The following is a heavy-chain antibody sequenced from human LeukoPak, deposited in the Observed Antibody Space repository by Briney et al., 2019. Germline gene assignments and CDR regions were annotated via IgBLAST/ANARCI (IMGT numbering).Heavy chain of an antibody. J-gene: IGHJ4*02. CDR2: ISGSGDST. CDR3: AKEGDYGSPPYYFDY. CDR1: GFTFSGYW. V-gene: IGHV3-23*01. D-gene: IGHD3-10*01. Sequence: GGSLRLSCAASGFTFSGYWMSWVRQAPGKGLEWVSAISGSGDSTYYADSVKGRFTISRDNSKNTLYLQMNSLRAEDTAVYYCAKEGDYGSPPYYFDYWGQGTLVTVSS.